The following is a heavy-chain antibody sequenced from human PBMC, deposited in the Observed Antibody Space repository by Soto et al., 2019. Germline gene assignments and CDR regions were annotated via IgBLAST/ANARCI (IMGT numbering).Heavy chain of an antibody. D-gene: IGHD5-12*01. J-gene: IGHJ5*02. CDR1: GFTFSSYA. CDR2: ISYDGSNK. Sequence: QVQLVESGGGVVQPGRSLRLSCAASGFTFSSYAMHWVRQAPGKGLEWVAVISYDGSNKYYADSVKGRFTISRDNSKNTLYPQMNSLRAEDTAVYYCARGLDVDIVGWFDPWGQGTLVTVSS. V-gene: IGHV3-30-3*01. CDR3: ARGLDVDIVGWFDP.